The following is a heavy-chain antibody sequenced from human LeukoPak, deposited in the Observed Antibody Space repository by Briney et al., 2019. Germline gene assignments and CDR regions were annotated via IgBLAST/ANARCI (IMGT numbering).Heavy chain of an antibody. D-gene: IGHD3-10*01. V-gene: IGHV1-2*02. CDR1: GYTFTGYY. Sequence: ASVKVSCKASGYTFTGYYMHLVRQAPGQGLEWMGWINPNSGGTNYAQKFQGRVTMTRDTSISTAYMELSRLRSDDTAVYYCARDYYGSGSPYMDVWGKGTTVTISS. CDR3: ARDYYGSGSPYMDV. J-gene: IGHJ6*03. CDR2: INPNSGGT.